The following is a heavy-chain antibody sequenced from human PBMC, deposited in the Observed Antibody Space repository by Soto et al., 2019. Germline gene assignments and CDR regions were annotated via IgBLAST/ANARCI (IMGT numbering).Heavy chain of an antibody. Sequence: GGSLRLSCAASGFTFNRYWMSWVRQAPGKGLEWVANIKQDGSEKYYVDSVKGRFTISRDNAKNSLYLQMNSLRAEDTAIYYCARDRGDSFDYWGQGTLVTVSS. CDR3: ARDRGDSFDY. D-gene: IGHD2-21*02. V-gene: IGHV3-7*01. CDR2: IKQDGSEK. J-gene: IGHJ4*02. CDR1: GFTFNRYW.